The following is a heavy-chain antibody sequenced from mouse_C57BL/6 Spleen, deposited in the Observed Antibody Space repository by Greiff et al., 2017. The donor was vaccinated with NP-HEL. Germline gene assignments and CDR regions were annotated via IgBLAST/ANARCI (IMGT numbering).Heavy chain of an antibody. CDR1: GYAFSSYW. J-gene: IGHJ4*01. CDR2: IYPGDGDT. V-gene: IGHV1-80*01. CDR3: ASHYYGSSYYAMDY. Sequence: LQQSGASVKISCKASGYAFSSYWMNWVKQRPGKGLEWIGQIYPGDGDTNYNGKFKGKATLTADKSSSTAYMQLSSLTSEDSAVYFCASHYYGSSYYAMDYWGQGTSVTVSS. D-gene: IGHD1-1*01.